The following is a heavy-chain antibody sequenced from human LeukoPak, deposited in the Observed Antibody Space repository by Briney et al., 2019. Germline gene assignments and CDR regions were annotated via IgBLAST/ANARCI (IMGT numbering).Heavy chain of an antibody. J-gene: IGHJ6*03. D-gene: IGHD3-9*01. CDR1: GFTFSSYN. CDR3: ARDLLGYNNHYMDV. V-gene: IGHV3-21*01. Sequence: GGSLRLSCAASGFTFSSYNMNWVRQAPGKGLGWVSSISISSSYIYYADSLKGRFTISRDNAKKSLYLQMNSLRAEDTALYYCARDLLGYNNHYMDVWGKGTTVTVSS. CDR2: ISISSSYI.